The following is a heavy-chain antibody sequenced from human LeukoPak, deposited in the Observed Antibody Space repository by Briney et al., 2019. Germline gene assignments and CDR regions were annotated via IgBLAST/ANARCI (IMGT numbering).Heavy chain of an antibody. CDR2: FDVAETDT. CDR1: GYTLSELS. J-gene: IGHJ4*02. Sequence: ASVKVSCKVSGYTLSELSMHWVRQSPGKGLEWMGGFDVAETDTIYAQKFQGRVTMTEDTSTDTAYMELNSLSSEDTAVYYCSPSGVEEWQGLHFWGQGTLVTVSS. V-gene: IGHV1-24*01. D-gene: IGHD3-3*01. CDR3: SPSGVEEWQGLHF.